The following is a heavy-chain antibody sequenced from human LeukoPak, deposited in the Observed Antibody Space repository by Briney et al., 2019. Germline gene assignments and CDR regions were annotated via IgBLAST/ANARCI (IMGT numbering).Heavy chain of an antibody. CDR2: ISAYNGNT. CDR1: GYTFTSYG. J-gene: IGHJ6*03. Sequence: ASVKVSCKASGYTFTSYGISWVRQAPGQGLEWMGWISAYNGNTNYAQKLQGRVTMTTDTSTSTAYMALRSLRSDDTAVYYCARMSWAAPQFYYYYMDVWGKGTTVTVSS. D-gene: IGHD6-6*01. V-gene: IGHV1-18*01. CDR3: ARMSWAAPQFYYYYMDV.